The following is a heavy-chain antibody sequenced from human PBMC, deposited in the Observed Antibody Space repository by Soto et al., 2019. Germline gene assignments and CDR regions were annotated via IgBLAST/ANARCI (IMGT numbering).Heavy chain of an antibody. CDR3: ATRRGDGYNDY. J-gene: IGHJ4*02. Sequence: SETLSLTCAVSGASISTTGHSWTWLRQSAGKGLEWIGYIYHDGTTYNNPSLASRLTMSLVRSRNQFSLQLDSVSAADTAVYYCATRRGDGYNDYWGQGTLVTVSS. CDR1: GASISTTGHS. D-gene: IGHD3-10*01. CDR2: IYHDGTT. V-gene: IGHV4-30-2*06.